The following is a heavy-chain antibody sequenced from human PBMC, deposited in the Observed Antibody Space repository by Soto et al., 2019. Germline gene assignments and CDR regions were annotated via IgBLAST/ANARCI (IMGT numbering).Heavy chain of an antibody. J-gene: IGHJ6*02. CDR2: IFHSGST. V-gene: IGHV4-30-4*01. Sequence: SETLSLTCTVPGGSINSGDYYWTWVRQPPGKGLEWIGNIFHSGSTYYTPSLQSRVTISLDTSKNHFSLKLSSVTPADTAVYYCARDRYYGSGTYYNFYSGMDVWGQGTTVTVSS. D-gene: IGHD3-10*01. CDR3: ARDRYYGSGTYYNFYSGMDV. CDR1: GGSINSGDYY.